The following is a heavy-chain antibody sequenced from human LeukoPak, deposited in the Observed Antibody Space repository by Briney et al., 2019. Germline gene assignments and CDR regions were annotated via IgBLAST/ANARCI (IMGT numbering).Heavy chain of an antibody. V-gene: IGHV1-69*13. CDR1: GGTFSSYA. CDR2: IIPIFGTA. J-gene: IGHJ4*02. CDR3: ARDGSRDGYKTTYDY. D-gene: IGHD5-24*01. Sequence: ASVKVSCKASGGTFSSYAISWVRQAPGQGLEWMGGIIPIFGTANYAQKFQGRVTITADESTSTAYMELSSLGSEDTAVYYCARDGSRDGYKTTYDYWGQGTLVTVSS.